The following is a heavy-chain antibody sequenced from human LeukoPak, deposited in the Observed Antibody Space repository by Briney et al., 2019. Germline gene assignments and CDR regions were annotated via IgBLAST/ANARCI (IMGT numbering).Heavy chain of an antibody. J-gene: IGHJ6*02. V-gene: IGHV3-64*01. CDR1: GFTFSSYA. CDR2: ICSNGSST. CDR3: ARVGRASSEVYCSGGSCYSGTRNYYGMDV. Sequence: WESLSLSCAASGFTFSSYAMHWIRQPAGKGLEYVSPICSNGSSTYYANSVKGRFTISRDNSKNTLYLQMGSLRAEDMAVYYCARVGRASSEVYCSGGSCYSGTRNYYGMDVWGQGTTVTVSS. D-gene: IGHD2-15*01.